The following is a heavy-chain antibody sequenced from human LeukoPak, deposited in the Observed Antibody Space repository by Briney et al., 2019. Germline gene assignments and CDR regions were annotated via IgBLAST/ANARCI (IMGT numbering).Heavy chain of an antibody. J-gene: IGHJ4*02. CDR1: GFTFSSYA. CDR3: AKRIGSSTTQIDY. Sequence: GGSLRLSCAASGFTFSSYAMSWVRQAPGKGREWISAISSSGGSTYYADSVKGRFTTSRDNSKNALYLQMNSPRVEDTAIYYCAKRIGSSTTQIDYWGQGTLVTVST. D-gene: IGHD2-2*01. V-gene: IGHV3-23*01. CDR2: ISSSGGST.